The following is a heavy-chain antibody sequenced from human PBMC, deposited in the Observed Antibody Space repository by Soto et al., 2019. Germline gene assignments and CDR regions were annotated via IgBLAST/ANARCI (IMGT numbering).Heavy chain of an antibody. CDR1: GYTFSDLY. J-gene: IGHJ4*02. V-gene: IGHV1-2*02. CDR3: ARDNYGPLDY. CDR2: VDPNSGGT. D-gene: IGHD3-16*01. Sequence: QVQLVQSGAEVKQPGASVKVSCKPSGYTFSDLYIHWVRQAPGQGLEWMVWVDPNSGGTKQTQKFQGRLTMTRDTPTGTVYMELYSLRSDDTSVYYWARDNYGPLDYWGQGTLVTVSS.